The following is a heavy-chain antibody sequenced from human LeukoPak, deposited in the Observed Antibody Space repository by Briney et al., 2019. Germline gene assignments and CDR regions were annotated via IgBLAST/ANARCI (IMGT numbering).Heavy chain of an antibody. CDR2: IKPDGTEQ. Sequence: GGSLRLSCAASGFTFSAYWLNWVRQAPGKGLEWVANIKPDGTEQYYVDSVKGRFTISRDNAKNSLYLQMNSLRAEDTAVYYCARAGGLNYMTKYYYYYMDVWGKGTTVTVSS. D-gene: IGHD4-11*01. CDR1: GFTFSAYW. CDR3: ARAGGLNYMTKYYYYYMDV. V-gene: IGHV3-7*01. J-gene: IGHJ6*03.